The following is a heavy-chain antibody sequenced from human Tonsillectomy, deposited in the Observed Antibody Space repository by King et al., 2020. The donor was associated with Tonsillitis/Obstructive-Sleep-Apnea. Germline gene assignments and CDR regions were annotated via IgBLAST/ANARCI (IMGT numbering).Heavy chain of an antibody. CDR2: INHSGST. CDR3: ARTCAPAHINNYHHYYMYV. CDR1: GGSFSGFY. V-gene: IGHV4-34*01. J-gene: IGHJ6*03. Sequence: VQLQQWGAGLLKASETLSLTCAVYGGSFSGFYWSWIRQPPGKGLDWIGEINHSGSTNYNPSLKSRVTILVDTSKNQFSLRLNSLTAADTAVYYCARTCAPAHINNYHHYYMYVWGKGPTVTVS.